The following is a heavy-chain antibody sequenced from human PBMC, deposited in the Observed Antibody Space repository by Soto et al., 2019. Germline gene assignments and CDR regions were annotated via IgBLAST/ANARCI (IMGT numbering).Heavy chain of an antibody. CDR1: GFTFSSYS. V-gene: IGHV3-21*01. J-gene: IGHJ4*02. Sequence: GSLRLSCAASGFTFSSYSMNWVRQAPGKGLEWVSSISGSGNYTHYADFLRGRFTISRDNAKTSLYLQMNSLRAEDTAVYYCAREGINNYNEYYFDSWGEGTVVTVSS. CDR2: ISGSGNYT. D-gene: IGHD4-4*01. CDR3: AREGINNYNEYYFDS.